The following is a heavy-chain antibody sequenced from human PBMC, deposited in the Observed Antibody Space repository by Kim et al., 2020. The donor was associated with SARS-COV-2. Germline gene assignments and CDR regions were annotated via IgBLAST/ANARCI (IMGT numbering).Heavy chain of an antibody. Sequence: DYVKRRFTIPRDDSKNTLYLQITSLRAEDTAVYYCARQDSGPYYYYGMDFWGQGTTVTVSS. J-gene: IGHJ6*02. CDR3: ARQDSGPYYYYGMDF. V-gene: IGHV3-53*01. D-gene: IGHD6-25*01.